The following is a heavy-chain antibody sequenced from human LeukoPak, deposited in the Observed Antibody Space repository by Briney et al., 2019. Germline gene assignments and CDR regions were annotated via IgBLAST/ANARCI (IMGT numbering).Heavy chain of an antibody. V-gene: IGHV4-59*08. J-gene: IGHJ4*02. CDR3: ARAVAGTRIDH. CDR1: GGSISSYY. Sequence: PLETLSLTCTVSGGSISSYYWSWIRQPPGKGLEWIGYIYYSGSTNYNPSLKSRVTISVDTSENQFSLKLSSVTAADTAVYYCARAVAGTRIDHWGQGTLVTVSS. CDR2: IYYSGST. D-gene: IGHD6-19*01.